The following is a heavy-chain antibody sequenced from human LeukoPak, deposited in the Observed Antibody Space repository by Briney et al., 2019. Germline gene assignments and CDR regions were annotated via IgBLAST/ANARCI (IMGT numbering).Heavy chain of an antibody. CDR1: GYSISSGYY. CDR3: STSLVATKRFDY. J-gene: IGHJ4*02. V-gene: IGHV4-38-2*01. Sequence: SETLSLTCAVSGYSISSGYYWGWIRQPPGKGLEWIGSIYHSGSTYYNPSLKSRVTISVDTSKNQFSLKLGSVTAADTAVYYCSTSLVATKRFDYWGQGTLVTVSS. D-gene: IGHD5-12*01. CDR2: IYHSGST.